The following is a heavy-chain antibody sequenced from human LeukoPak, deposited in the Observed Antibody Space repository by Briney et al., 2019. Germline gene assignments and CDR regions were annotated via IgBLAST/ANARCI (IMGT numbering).Heavy chain of an antibody. V-gene: IGHV4-59*01. CDR2: IYYSGST. J-gene: IGHJ3*02. CDR1: GGSISSYY. D-gene: IGHD3-3*01. CDR3: ARLGITIFGVAVEAFDI. Sequence: SETLSLTCTLSGGSISSYYWSWIRQPPGKGLEWIGYIYYSGSTNYNPSLKSRVTISVDTSKNQFSLKLSSVTAADTAVYYCARLGITIFGVAVEAFDIWGQGTMVTVSS.